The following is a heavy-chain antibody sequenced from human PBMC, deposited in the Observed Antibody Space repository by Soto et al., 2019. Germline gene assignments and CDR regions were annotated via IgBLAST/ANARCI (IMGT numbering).Heavy chain of an antibody. CDR1: GFTFSSYS. Sequence: EVQLVESGGCLVKPGGSLRLSCAASGFTFSSYSMNCVRQAPGKGLEWVSSISSSSSYIYYADSVKGRFTISRDNAKNSLYLQMNSLRAEDKAVYYCERGDGTIFVQPVDYWGQGTLVTVSS. V-gene: IGHV3-21*01. D-gene: IGHD3-3*01. J-gene: IGHJ4*02. CDR3: ERGDGTIFVQPVDY. CDR2: ISSSSSYI.